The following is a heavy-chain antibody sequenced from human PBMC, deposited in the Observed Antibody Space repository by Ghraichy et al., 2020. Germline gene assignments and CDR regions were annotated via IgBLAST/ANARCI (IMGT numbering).Heavy chain of an antibody. Sequence: GGSLRLSCAASGFTVSSNYMSWVRQAPGKGLEWVSVIYSDGSTYYADSVKGRFTISRDNSKNTLYLQMNSLRADDTAVYYCAREGCSGASCHLRGFDYWGQGTLVTVSS. J-gene: IGHJ4*02. V-gene: IGHV3-53*01. CDR2: IYSDGST. CDR3: AREGCSGASCHLRGFDY. D-gene: IGHD2-15*01. CDR1: GFTVSSNY.